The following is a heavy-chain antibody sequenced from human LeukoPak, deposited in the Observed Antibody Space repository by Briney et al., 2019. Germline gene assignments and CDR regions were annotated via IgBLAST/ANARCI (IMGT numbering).Heavy chain of an antibody. V-gene: IGHV4-38-2*02. CDR3: ARERQQGYCSSTSCYRGRVWFDP. D-gene: IGHD2-2*01. CDR2: IYRSGST. CDR1: GYSISSGYY. J-gene: IGHJ5*02. Sequence: PSETLSLTCTVSGYSISSGYYWGWIRQPPGKGLEWIGSIYRSGSTYYNPSLKSRVTISVDTSKNQFSLKLSSVTAADTAVYYCARERQQGYCSSTSCYRGRVWFDPWGQGTLVTVSS.